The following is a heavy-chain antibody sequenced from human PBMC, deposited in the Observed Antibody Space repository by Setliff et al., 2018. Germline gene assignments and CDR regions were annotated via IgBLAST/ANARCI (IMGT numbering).Heavy chain of an antibody. Sequence: PGGSLRLSCAASGFTFDDYGMGWVRQAPGKGLEWVAFVRFDGSNKEYADSVKGRFTLSRDNLKNTLYLQMNSLRVEDTAVYYCARDLGIAALGTYLDYWGLGTLVTVSS. CDR2: VRFDGSNK. CDR1: GFTFDDYG. V-gene: IGHV3-30*02. D-gene: IGHD6-13*01. J-gene: IGHJ4*02. CDR3: ARDLGIAALGTYLDY.